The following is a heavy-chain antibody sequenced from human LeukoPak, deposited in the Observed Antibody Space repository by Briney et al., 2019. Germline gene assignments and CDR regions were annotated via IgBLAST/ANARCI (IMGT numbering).Heavy chain of an antibody. CDR2: IYPGDSDT. CDR1: GYSFTTYW. Sequence: GESLKISCQASGYSFTTYWIAWVRQMPGKGLEWMGMIYPGDSDTRYSPSFQGQITISVDKSIGIAYLQWSSLKASDTPMYYCARLLQGVAGTWGYWGQGTLVTVSS. V-gene: IGHV5-51*01. D-gene: IGHD6-19*01. CDR3: ARLLQGVAGTWGY. J-gene: IGHJ4*02.